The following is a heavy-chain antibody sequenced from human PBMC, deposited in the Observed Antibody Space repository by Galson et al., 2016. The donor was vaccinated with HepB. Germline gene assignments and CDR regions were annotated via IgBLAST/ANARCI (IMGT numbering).Heavy chain of an antibody. Sequence: TLSLTCTVSGGSISSSNYYWGWIRQPPGKGLEWIGNIYYSGSTYYNPSLKSRVTISVDTSKNQFSLKLSSVTAADTAVYYCASSPPLRYFDWLLSNWGQGTLVTVSS. CDR1: GGSISSSNYY. J-gene: IGHJ4*02. CDR2: IYYSGST. CDR3: ASSPPLRYFDWLLSN. D-gene: IGHD3-9*01. V-gene: IGHV4-39*01.